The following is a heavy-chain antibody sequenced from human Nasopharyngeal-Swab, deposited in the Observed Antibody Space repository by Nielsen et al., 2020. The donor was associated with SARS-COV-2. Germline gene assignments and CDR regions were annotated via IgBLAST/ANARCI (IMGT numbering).Heavy chain of an antibody. CDR2: ISSSGETI. D-gene: IGHD2-2*01. J-gene: IGHJ4*02. CDR3: AKDGSSTSSGIKIDY. Sequence: DGAETGVEWLSYISSSGETIYYLNSVKGRFTISRDNSKNTLYLQMNSLRAEDTAVYYCAKDGSSTSSGIKIDYWGQGTLVTVSS. V-gene: IGHV3-48*01.